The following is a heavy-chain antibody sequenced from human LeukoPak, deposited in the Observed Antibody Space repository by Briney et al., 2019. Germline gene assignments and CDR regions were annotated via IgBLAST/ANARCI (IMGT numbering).Heavy chain of an antibody. CDR2: ISSSGSTI. D-gene: IGHD3-3*01. CDR1: GFTFSDYY. J-gene: IGHJ4*02. V-gene: IGHV3-11*04. CDR3: ASYYDFWSSIAS. Sequence: PGGSLRLSCAASGFTFSDYYMSWIRQAPGKGLEWVSYISSSGSTIYYADSVKGRFTISRDNAKNSLYLQMNSLRAEDTAVYYCASYYDFWSSIASWGQGNLVTVSS.